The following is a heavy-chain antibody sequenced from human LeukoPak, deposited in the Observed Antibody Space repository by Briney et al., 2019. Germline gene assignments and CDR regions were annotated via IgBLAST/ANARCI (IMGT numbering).Heavy chain of an antibody. CDR3: ARGGATVTRYWYFDL. V-gene: IGHV1-18*01. J-gene: IGHJ2*01. D-gene: IGHD4-17*01. Sequence: ASVKVSCKASGYTFTSYGINWVRQAPGQGLEWMGWISGYNGNTNYAQKLQGRVTMTTDTSTSTAHMDLRSLRSDDTAVYYCARGGATVTRYWYFDLWDRGTLVTVSS. CDR1: GYTFTSYG. CDR2: ISGYNGNT.